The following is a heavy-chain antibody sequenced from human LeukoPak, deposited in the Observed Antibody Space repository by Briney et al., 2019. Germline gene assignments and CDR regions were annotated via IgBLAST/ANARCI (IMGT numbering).Heavy chain of an antibody. V-gene: IGHV3-30*18. D-gene: IGHD3-22*01. CDR2: ISYDGSNK. Sequence: GGSLRLSCAASGFTFSSYGMHWVRQAPGKGLEWVAVISYDGSNKYYADSVKGRFTISRDNSKNTLHLQMNSLRAEDTAVYYCAKTEYYYDSSGYCFDYWGQGTLVTVSS. CDR3: AKTEYYYDSSGYCFDY. CDR1: GFTFSSYG. J-gene: IGHJ4*02.